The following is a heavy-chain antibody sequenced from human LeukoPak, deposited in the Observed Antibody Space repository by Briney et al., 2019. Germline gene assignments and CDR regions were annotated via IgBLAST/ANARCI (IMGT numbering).Heavy chain of an antibody. D-gene: IGHD1-26*01. CDR2: IYSGGSGGST. V-gene: IGHV3-66*01. J-gene: IGHJ5*02. CDR1: GLTVTSDY. CDR3: TRVRSPDWFDP. Sequence: GGSLRLSCAASGLTVTSDYMTWVRQAPGKGLEWVSVIYSGGSGGSTYYADSVKGRFTISRDNSKNTLYLQMNSLRVEDTAVYYCTRVRSPDWFDPWGQGTLVTVSS.